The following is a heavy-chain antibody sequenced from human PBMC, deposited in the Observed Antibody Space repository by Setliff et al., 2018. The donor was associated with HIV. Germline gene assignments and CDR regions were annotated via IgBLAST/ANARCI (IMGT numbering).Heavy chain of an antibody. CDR1: GFIFGDFS. V-gene: IGHV3-49*04. D-gene: IGHD5-18*01. CDR3: TRLRGYSFGLASYYYYYMDV. J-gene: IGHJ6*03. Sequence: GGSLRLSCLTSGFIFGDFSMSWVRQAPGRGLEWVGFITTKSYGETTQYAASVRGRFVISRDDSKSIAYLQMNSLKAEDTAVYYCTRLRGYSFGLASYYYYYMDVWGKGTTVTVSS. CDR2: ITTKSYGETT.